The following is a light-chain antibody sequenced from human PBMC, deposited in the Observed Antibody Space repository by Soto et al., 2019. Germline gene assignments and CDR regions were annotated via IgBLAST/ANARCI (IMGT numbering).Light chain of an antibody. V-gene: IGKV1-12*01. J-gene: IGKJ4*01. CDR1: QGISSW. CDR2: AAS. Sequence: DIQMTQSPSSVSASVGDRVTITYRASQGISSWVAWYQQKPGKAPNLLNYAASSFQRGVASRFSGSESGTGFTLTISSLPPEDCATYYCQQADTFPLTFGGGPKVEIK. CDR3: QQADTFPLT.